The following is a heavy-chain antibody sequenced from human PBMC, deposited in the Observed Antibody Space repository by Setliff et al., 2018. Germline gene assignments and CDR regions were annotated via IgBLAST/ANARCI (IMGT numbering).Heavy chain of an antibody. J-gene: IGHJ4*02. V-gene: IGHV1-8*02. CDR3: ARAQSWSGGPYYFDN. CDR2: MNPNSGNT. CDR1: GYTFTSYD. Sequence: GASVKVSCKASGYTFTSYDINWVRQATGQGLEWMGRMNPNSGNTGYAQKFQGRVTMTRNTSISTAYMDLSSLRFEDTAVYYCARAQSWSGGPYYFDNWGQGTLVTVSS. D-gene: IGHD3-3*01.